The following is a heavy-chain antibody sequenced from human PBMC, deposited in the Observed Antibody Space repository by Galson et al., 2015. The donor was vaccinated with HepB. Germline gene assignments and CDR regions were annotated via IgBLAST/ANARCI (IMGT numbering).Heavy chain of an antibody. J-gene: IGHJ4*02. V-gene: IGHV3-33*01. CDR3: WMSGSVFHY. CDR1: GFVFSIPG. Sequence: SLRLSCAASGFVFSIPGLHWARQAPGQGLEWVAGVWSDGSNPYFSEAVEGRVTITRDTSRNMVYLQMNSLRAEDTAVYYCWMSGSVFHYWGQGTLVTVSS. CDR2: VWSDGSNP. D-gene: IGHD3-3*01.